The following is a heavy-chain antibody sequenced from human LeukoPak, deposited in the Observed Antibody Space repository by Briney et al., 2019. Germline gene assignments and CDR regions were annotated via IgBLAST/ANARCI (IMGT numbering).Heavy chain of an antibody. V-gene: IGHV1-18*04. CDR3: ARDLRWFDP. Sequence: ASVKVSCKASGYTFTGHYMHWVRQAPGQGLEWMGWISAYNGNTNYAQKLQGRVTMTTDTSTSTAYMELRSLRSDDTAVYYCARDLRWFDPWGQGTLVTVSS. CDR1: GYTFTGHY. CDR2: ISAYNGNT. J-gene: IGHJ5*02.